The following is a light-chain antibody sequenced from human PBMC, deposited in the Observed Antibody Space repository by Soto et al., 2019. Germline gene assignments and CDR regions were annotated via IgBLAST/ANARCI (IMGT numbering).Light chain of an antibody. J-gene: IGKJ4*01. CDR3: QQANSPPLT. CDR1: QGISSY. V-gene: IGKV1-8*01. Sequence: AIRMTQSPSSLSASTGDRVTITCRASQGISSYLAWYQQKPGKAPKLLIYAASTLQSGVPSRFSGSGSGTDFTLTISCLQSEDFATYYCQQANSPPLTFGGGTKVDIK. CDR2: AAS.